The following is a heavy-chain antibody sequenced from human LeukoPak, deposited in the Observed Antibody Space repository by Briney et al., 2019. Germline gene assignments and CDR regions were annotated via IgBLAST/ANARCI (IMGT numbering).Heavy chain of an antibody. D-gene: IGHD3-22*01. Sequence: SETLSLTCTVSGGSISSSSYYWGWIRQPPGKGLGWIGSIYYSGSTYYNPSLKSRVTISVDTSKNQFSLKLSSVTAADTAVYYCARSVSLYYFDYWGQGTLVTVSS. CDR1: GGSISSSSYY. CDR3: ARSVSLYYFDY. CDR2: IYYSGST. J-gene: IGHJ4*02. V-gene: IGHV4-39*07.